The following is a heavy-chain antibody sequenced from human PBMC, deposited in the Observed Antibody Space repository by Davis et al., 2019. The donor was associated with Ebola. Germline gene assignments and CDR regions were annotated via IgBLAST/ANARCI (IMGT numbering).Heavy chain of an antibody. CDR2: MNPNSGNT. Sequence: ASVKVSCKASGYTFTSYDINWVRQARGQGLEWMGWMNPNSGNTGYVQKFQGRVTMTRNTSITTAYMELSSLRSDDTAVYYCTIGGTTGGFDYWGQGTLVTVSS. D-gene: IGHD3-16*01. J-gene: IGHJ4*02. CDR3: TIGGTTGGFDY. CDR1: GYTFTSYD. V-gene: IGHV1-8*01.